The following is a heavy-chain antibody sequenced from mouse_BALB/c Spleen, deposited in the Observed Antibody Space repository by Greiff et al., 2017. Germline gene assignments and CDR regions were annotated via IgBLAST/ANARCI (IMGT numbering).Heavy chain of an antibody. D-gene: IGHD2-4*01. Sequence: VQLKESGGGLVQPGGSRKLSCAASGFTFSSFGMHWVRQAPEKGLEWVAYISSGSSTIYYADTVKGRFTISRDNPKNTLFLQMTSLRSEDTAMYYCARDYPYYFDYWGQGTTLTVSS. V-gene: IGHV5-17*02. CDR2: ISSGSSTI. J-gene: IGHJ2*01. CDR3: ARDYPYYFDY. CDR1: GFTFSSFG.